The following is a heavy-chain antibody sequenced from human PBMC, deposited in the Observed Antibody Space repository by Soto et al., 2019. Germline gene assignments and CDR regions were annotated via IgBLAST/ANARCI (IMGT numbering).Heavy chain of an antibody. D-gene: IGHD3-10*01. J-gene: IGHJ6*02. CDR2: ISADSGNT. CDR1: GYTFTSYG. V-gene: IGHV1-18*01. Sequence: ASVKVSCKASGYTFTSYGISWVRQAPGQGLEWMGWISADSGNTNYAQKFQDRVTMTRDMSTSTAYMELSSLRSEDTAVYYCAAPTSLNYYGSSKAYGMDVWGQGTTVTVSS. CDR3: AAPTSLNYYGSSKAYGMDV.